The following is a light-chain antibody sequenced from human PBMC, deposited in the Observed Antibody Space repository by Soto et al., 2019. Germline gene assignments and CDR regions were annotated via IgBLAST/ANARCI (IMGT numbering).Light chain of an antibody. V-gene: IGLV1-40*01. CDR2: GNS. CDR3: QSYDSRLSASHV. Sequence: QSVLTQPPSVSGAPGQRVTISCTGSTSNIGAGYDVHWYQQLPGTAPKLLIYGNSNRPSGVPDRFSGSKSGTSASLAITGLQAEDEADYYCQSYDSRLSASHVFGTGTKLTVL. J-gene: IGLJ1*01. CDR1: TSNIGAGYD.